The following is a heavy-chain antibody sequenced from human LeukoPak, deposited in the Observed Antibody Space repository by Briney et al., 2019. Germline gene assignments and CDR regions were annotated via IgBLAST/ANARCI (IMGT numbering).Heavy chain of an antibody. CDR2: ISAYNGNT. CDR1: GYTFTSYG. Sequence: ASVKVSCKASGYTFTSYGISWVRQAPGQGLEWMGWISAYNGNTNYAQKLQGRVTMTTDTSASTAYMELSSLRSEDMAVYYCTRAGFSSSWDFDYWGQGTLVTVSS. CDR3: TRAGFSSSWDFDY. D-gene: IGHD6-13*01. J-gene: IGHJ4*02. V-gene: IGHV1-18*03.